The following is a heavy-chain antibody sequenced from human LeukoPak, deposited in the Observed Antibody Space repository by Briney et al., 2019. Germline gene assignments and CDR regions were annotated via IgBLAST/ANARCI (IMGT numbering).Heavy chain of an antibody. CDR2: INHSGST. CDR3: ARGRSWYPIDY. D-gene: IGHD6-13*01. Sequence: SETLSLTCAVYGGSFSGYYWSWIRQPPGKGLEWIEEINHSGSTNYNPSLKSRVTISVDTSKNQFSLKLSSVTAADTAVYYCARGRSWYPIDYWGQGTLVTVSS. J-gene: IGHJ4*02. V-gene: IGHV4-34*01. CDR1: GGSFSGYY.